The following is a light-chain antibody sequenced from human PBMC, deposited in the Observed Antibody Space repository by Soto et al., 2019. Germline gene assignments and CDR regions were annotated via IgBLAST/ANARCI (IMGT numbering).Light chain of an antibody. CDR1: NSNIGKNF. CDR2: DNN. CDR3: GTWDTSLFVWM. V-gene: IGLV1-51*01. J-gene: IGLJ3*02. Sequence: QSVLTQPPSVSVAPGQKVIISCSGSNSNIGKNFVSWYQHFPGTAPKLIIYDNNKRPAGIPDRFSGSRSGTSATLGITGLQTGDEADYYCGTWDTSLFVWMFGGGTKVTVL.